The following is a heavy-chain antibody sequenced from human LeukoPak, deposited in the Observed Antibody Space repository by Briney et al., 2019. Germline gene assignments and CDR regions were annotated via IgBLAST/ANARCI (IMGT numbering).Heavy chain of an antibody. V-gene: IGHV1-46*01. CDR2: INPSGGST. CDR1: GYTFTGYY. D-gene: IGHD1-26*01. Sequence: GASVKVSCKASGYTFTGYYMHWVRQAPGQGLEWMGIINPSGGSTSYAQKFQGRVTMTRDTSTSTVYMELSSLRSEDTAVYYCARDKTVGATKNYYYGMDVWGQGTTVTVSS. CDR3: ARDKTVGATKNYYYGMDV. J-gene: IGHJ6*02.